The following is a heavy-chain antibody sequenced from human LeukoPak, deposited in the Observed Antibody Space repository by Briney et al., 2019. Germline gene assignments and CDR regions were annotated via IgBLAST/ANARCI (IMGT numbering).Heavy chain of an antibody. D-gene: IGHD3-22*01. CDR1: GFTFSSSW. V-gene: IGHV3-7*01. J-gene: IGHJ5*02. Sequence: GGPLRLSCAASGFTFSSSWMSWVRQAPGKGLEWLANIKEDGSEKCYVEPVKGRFSISRDNAKNSLYLQMNSLRVEDTAVYYCTRGRLTMTWGQGTLVTVSS. CDR3: TRGRLTMT. CDR2: IKEDGSEK.